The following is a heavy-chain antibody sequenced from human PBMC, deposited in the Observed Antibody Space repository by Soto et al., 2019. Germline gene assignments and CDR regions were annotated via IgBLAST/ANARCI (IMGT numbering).Heavy chain of an antibody. D-gene: IGHD3-3*01. Sequence: PVGSLRLSCADSGFTFSNYAMSWVRQAPGKGLEWVSAISGSGDSTYYANSVKGRFTISRDNSKNTLYLQMNSLRAEDTAVYYCAKDTPQEWLLVFHYWGQGTLVTVSS. CDR2: ISGSGDST. CDR3: AKDTPQEWLLVFHY. J-gene: IGHJ4*02. V-gene: IGHV3-23*01. CDR1: GFTFSNYA.